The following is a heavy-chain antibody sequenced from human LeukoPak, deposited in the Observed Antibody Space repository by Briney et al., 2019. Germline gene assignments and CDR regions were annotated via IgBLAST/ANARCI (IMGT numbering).Heavy chain of an antibody. CDR1: GGTFSSYA. V-gene: IGHV1-69*04. Sequence: GASVKVSCKASGGTFSSYAISWVRRAPGQGLEWMGRIIPILGIANYAQKFQGRVTITADKSTSTAYMELSSLRSEDTAVYYCARVSGFYGSGTFFDYWGQGTLVTVSS. CDR2: IIPILGIA. D-gene: IGHD3-10*01. CDR3: ARVSGFYGSGTFFDY. J-gene: IGHJ4*02.